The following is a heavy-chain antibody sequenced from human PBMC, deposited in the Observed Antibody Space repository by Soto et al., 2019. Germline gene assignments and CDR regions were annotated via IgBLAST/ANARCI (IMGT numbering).Heavy chain of an antibody. CDR2: FNGNGGGT. V-gene: IGHV3-23*01. Sequence: EVQLLESGGGLVQPGGSLRLACATSGFSFSTYAMTWVRQAPGKGLEWVSTFNGNGGGTYYAESVKGRFTISRDTSKNTLYLLMDSLRAEETATYYCAKDNSLAWFDPWGQGTLVTGSS. J-gene: IGHJ5*02. CDR1: GFSFSTYA. CDR3: AKDNSLAWFDP. D-gene: IGHD6-13*01.